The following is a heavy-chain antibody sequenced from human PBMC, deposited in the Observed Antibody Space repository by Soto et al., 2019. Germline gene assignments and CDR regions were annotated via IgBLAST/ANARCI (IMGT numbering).Heavy chain of an antibody. Sequence: QVQLVQSGAEVKKPGASVKVSCKASGYTFTTYDINWVRQATGQGLEWMGWMNPNSGNTGYAQKFQGRVNMIRNTPTRTADMGLSSLLSGHTVGYYFARVIGWFYYTMDVLGQGTRVTGSS. J-gene: IGHJ6*02. CDR3: ARVIGWFYYTMDV. D-gene: IGHD3-16*02. V-gene: IGHV1-8*01. CDR1: GYTFTTYD. CDR2: MNPNSGNT.